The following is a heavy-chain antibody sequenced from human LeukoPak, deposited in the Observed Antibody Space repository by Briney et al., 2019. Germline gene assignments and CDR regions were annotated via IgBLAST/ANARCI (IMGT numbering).Heavy chain of an antibody. Sequence: GESLRLSCAASGFTFSSYAMSWVRQAPGKGLEWVSAISGSGGSTYYADSVKGRFTISRDNSKNTLYLQMNSLRAEDTAVYYCAKGDYGDYVETTLFDYWGQGTLVTVSS. V-gene: IGHV3-23*01. CDR1: GFTFSSYA. J-gene: IGHJ4*02. D-gene: IGHD4-17*01. CDR2: ISGSGGST. CDR3: AKGDYGDYVETTLFDY.